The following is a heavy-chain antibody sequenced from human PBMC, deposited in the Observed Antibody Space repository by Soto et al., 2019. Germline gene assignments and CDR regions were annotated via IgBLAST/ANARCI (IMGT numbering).Heavy chain of an antibody. D-gene: IGHD3-22*01. Sequence: ASVKGSCKASGYTFTYYYIHWLRQAPGQGLEWMGWNSAYNDNTNYAQKLQGRVTMTTDTSTSTAYMELSSLRSDDTAVYYCARTRGYYLYDHWGQGTLVTVSS. CDR1: GYTFTYYY. CDR3: ARTRGYYLYDH. V-gene: IGHV1-18*04. CDR2: NSAYNDNT. J-gene: IGHJ4*02.